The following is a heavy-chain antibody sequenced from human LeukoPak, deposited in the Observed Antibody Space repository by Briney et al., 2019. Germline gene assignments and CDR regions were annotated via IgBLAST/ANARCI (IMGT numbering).Heavy chain of an antibody. V-gene: IGHV4-34*01. CDR1: GGSFSGYY. CDR2: INHSGST. Sequence: PSETLSLTCAVYGGSFSGYYWSWIRQPPGKGLEWIGEINHSGSTNYNPSLKSRVTISVDTSKNQFSLKLSSVTAADTAVYYCARDQSGSYDYYYYYYYMDVWGKGTTVTVSS. D-gene: IGHD1-26*01. J-gene: IGHJ6*03. CDR3: ARDQSGSYDYYYYYYYMDV.